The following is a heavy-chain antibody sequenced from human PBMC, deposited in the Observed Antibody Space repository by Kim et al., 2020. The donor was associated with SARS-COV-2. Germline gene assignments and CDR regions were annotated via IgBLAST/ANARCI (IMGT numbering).Heavy chain of an antibody. D-gene: IGHD6-19*01. J-gene: IGHJ2*01. V-gene: IGHV4-34*01. CDR1: GGSFSGYY. CDR3: ARVFIRIVAAPVYWYFDL. Sequence: SETLSLTCAVYGGSFSGYYWSWIRQPPGKGLEWIGEINHSGSTNYNPSLKSRVTISVDTSKNQFSLKLSSVTAADTAVYYCARVFIRIVAAPVYWYFDLWGRGTLVTVSS. CDR2: INHSGST.